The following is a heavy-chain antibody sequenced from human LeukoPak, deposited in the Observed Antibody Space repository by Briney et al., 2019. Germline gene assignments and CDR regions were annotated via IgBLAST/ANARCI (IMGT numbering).Heavy chain of an antibody. J-gene: IGHJ4*02. D-gene: IGHD4-17*01. CDR1: GFTFSS. CDR3: AKRAVTFDY. V-gene: IGHV3-23*01. Sequence: GASLRLSCAASGFTFSSMSWVRQAPGKGLEWVSALTASGTDINTYYADSVKGRFTISRDSSKNTLYLQMNSLRTEDTAIYYCAKRAVTFDYWGQGTLVAVSS. CDR2: LTASGTDINT.